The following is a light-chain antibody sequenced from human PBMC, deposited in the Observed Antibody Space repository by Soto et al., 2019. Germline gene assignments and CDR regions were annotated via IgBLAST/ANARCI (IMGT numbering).Light chain of an antibody. CDR2: SAN. V-gene: IGLV7-43*01. CDR3: LLYFGGAQV. Sequence: CASGTGAVTNDNYPNWLQQKPGQAPRGLIYSANNRHSWTPARFSGSLLGGKAALTLSGVQPEDEGDYYCLLYFGGAQVFGGGTKLTVL. J-gene: IGLJ2*01. CDR1: TGAVTNDNY.